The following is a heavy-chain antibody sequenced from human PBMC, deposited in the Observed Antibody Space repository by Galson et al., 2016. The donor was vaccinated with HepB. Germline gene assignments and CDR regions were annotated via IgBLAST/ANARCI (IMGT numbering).Heavy chain of an antibody. D-gene: IGHD3-16*01. CDR3: ARVPNLYSYAWSPYHYGIDV. Sequence: SETLSLTCAVYGGSFSDYKWSWIRQAPGKGLEWNREINDSGTTTYNPSLETRVTISVDMPKNQFSLKLISLTAADTAVYYCARVPNLYSYAWSPYHYGIDVWGQGTTVTVSS. J-gene: IGHJ6*02. V-gene: IGHV4-34*01. CDR2: INDSGTT. CDR1: GGSFSDYK.